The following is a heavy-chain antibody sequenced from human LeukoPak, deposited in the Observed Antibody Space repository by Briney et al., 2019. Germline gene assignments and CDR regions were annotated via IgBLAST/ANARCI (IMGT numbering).Heavy chain of an antibody. V-gene: IGHV3-30*18. CDR2: ISYDGSNK. CDR1: GFTFSSYG. D-gene: IGHD6-13*01. Sequence: GGSLRLSCAASGFTFSSYGMHWVRQAPGKGLEWVAVISYDGSNKYYADSVKGRFTISRDNSKNTLYLQMNSLRAEDTAVYYCAKDEYSSSWYQGYWGQGTLVTVSS. CDR3: AKDEYSSSWYQGY. J-gene: IGHJ4*02.